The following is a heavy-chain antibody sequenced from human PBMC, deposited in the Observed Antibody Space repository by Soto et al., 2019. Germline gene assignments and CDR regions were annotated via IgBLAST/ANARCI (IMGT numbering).Heavy chain of an antibody. Sequence: PSETLSLTCAVYGGSFSGYYWSWIRQPPGKGLEWIGEINHSGSTNYNPSLKSRVTISVDTSKNQFSLKLSSVTAADTAVYYCASGGQLLYGPWGQGTLVTVSS. J-gene: IGHJ5*02. D-gene: IGHD2-2*02. CDR2: INHSGST. V-gene: IGHV4-34*01. CDR3: ASGGQLLYGP. CDR1: GGSFSGYY.